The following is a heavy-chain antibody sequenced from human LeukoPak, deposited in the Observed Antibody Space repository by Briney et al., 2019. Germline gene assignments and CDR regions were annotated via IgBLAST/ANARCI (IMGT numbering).Heavy chain of an antibody. V-gene: IGHV3-20*04. CDR2: INWNGGST. Sequence: GGPLRLSCAASGFTFDDYGMSWVRQAPGKGLEWVSGINWNGGSTGYADSVKGRFTISRDNAKNSLYLQMNSLRAEDTALYYCARALPAFDYYDSSGYFDYWGQGTLVTVSS. J-gene: IGHJ4*02. D-gene: IGHD3-22*01. CDR3: ARALPAFDYYDSSGYFDY. CDR1: GFTFDDYG.